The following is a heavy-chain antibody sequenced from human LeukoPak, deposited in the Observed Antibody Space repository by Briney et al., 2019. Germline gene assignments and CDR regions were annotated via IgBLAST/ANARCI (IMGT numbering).Heavy chain of an antibody. V-gene: IGHV1-18*04. CDR2: ISAYNGNT. D-gene: IGHD6-13*01. Sequence: GASVKVSCKASGYTFTGYYMHWVRQAPGQGLEWMGWISAYNGNTNYAQKLQGRVTMTTDTSTSTAYMELRSLRSDDTAVYYCARDQVATATHREYAFDIWGQGTMVTVSS. CDR3: ARDQVATATHREYAFDI. CDR1: GYTFTGYY. J-gene: IGHJ3*02.